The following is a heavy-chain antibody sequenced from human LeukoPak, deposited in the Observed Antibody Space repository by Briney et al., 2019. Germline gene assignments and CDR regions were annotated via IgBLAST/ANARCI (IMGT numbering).Heavy chain of an antibody. CDR1: GGTLTGLS. CDR2: YAPEEGGT. Sequence: ASVKVSCKVSGGTLTGLSIHWVRQAPGKGLEWMGGYAPEEGGTIYAKKFQGRVTMTEDTSSNTAYMQLSSLRSEDAAIYYCATYPLVVVVPKSAFDIWGQGTMVSVSA. D-gene: IGHD2-2*01. V-gene: IGHV1-24*01. CDR3: ATYPLVVVVPKSAFDI. J-gene: IGHJ3*02.